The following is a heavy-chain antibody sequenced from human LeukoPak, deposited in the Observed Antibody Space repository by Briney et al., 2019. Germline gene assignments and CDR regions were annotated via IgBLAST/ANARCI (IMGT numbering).Heavy chain of an antibody. D-gene: IGHD6-13*01. Sequence: PGGSLRLSCAASGFTVSSSYMSWVRQAPGKGLEWVSVIYSGGTTYYADSVKGRFTISRDNSKNTLYLQMNSLRAEDTAVYYCAKGTYSSSWYYFDYWGQGTLVTVSS. J-gene: IGHJ4*02. V-gene: IGHV3-53*01. CDR3: AKGTYSSSWYYFDY. CDR1: GFTVSSSY. CDR2: IYSGGTT.